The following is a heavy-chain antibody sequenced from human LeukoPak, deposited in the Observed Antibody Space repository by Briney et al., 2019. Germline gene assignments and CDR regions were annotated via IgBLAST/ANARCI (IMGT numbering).Heavy chain of an antibody. V-gene: IGHV4-59*01. J-gene: IGHJ3*02. Sequence: PSETLSLTCTVSGGSISSYYWSWIRQPPGKGLEWIGYIYYSGSTNYNPSLKSRVTVSVDTSKNQFSLKLSSVTAADTAVYYCARGSGSDAFDIWGQGTMVTVSS. D-gene: IGHD1-26*01. CDR3: ARGSGSDAFDI. CDR1: GGSISSYY. CDR2: IYYSGST.